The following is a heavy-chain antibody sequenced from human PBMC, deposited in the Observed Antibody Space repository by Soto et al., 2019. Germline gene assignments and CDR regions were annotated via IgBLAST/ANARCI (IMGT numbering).Heavy chain of an antibody. J-gene: IGHJ3*02. Sequence: PGGSLRLSCVASGFTSRSYTMNWVRQAPGKGLEWVSAIRGFSPYTFYADSVNGRFTISRDNSKNTVFLQMNSLRAEDTAVYYCAKDSPYSASYKEDGFDIWGQGSLVTVSS. D-gene: IGHD1-26*01. CDR1: GFTSRSYT. CDR2: IRGFSPYT. V-gene: IGHV3-21*04. CDR3: AKDSPYSASYKEDGFDI.